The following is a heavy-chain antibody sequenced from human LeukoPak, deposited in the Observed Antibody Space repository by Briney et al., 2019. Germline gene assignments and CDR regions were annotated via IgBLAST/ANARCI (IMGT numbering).Heavy chain of an antibody. V-gene: IGHV4-59*01. D-gene: IGHD4-17*01. CDR2: IYYGGST. Sequence: PSETLSLTCTVSGGSISPYYWNWVRQPPGKGLEWIGSIYYGGSTDSNPSLKSRVTFSVDTSKNQFSLKLTSVTAADTAVYYCARELDYGGFDYWGQGTLVTVSS. CDR1: GGSISPYY. J-gene: IGHJ4*02. CDR3: ARELDYGGFDY.